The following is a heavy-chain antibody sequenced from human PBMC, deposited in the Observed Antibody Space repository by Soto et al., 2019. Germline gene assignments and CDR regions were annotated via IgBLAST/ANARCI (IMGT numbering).Heavy chain of an antibody. V-gene: IGHV1-69*02. CDR3: AIGGLIVVATDAFDI. J-gene: IGHJ3*02. Sequence: ASVKVSCKASGGTFSSYTISWVRQAPGQGLEWMGRIIPILGIANYAQKFQGRVTINADKSTSTAYMELSSLRSEDTAVYYSAIGGLIVVATDAFDIWGQGAMVTVSS. CDR1: GGTFSSYT. D-gene: IGHD2-21*01. CDR2: IIPILGIA.